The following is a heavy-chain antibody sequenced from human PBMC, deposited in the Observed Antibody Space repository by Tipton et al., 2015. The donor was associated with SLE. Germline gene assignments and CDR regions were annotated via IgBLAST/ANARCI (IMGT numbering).Heavy chain of an antibody. V-gene: IGHV4-39*07. J-gene: IGHJ3*02. D-gene: IGHD5-24*01. CDR2: IYYSGST. CDR1: GDSISSSSYY. Sequence: TLSLTCTVSGDSISSSSYYWGWICQPPGKGLEWIGSIYYSGSTYCNPSLKSRVTISVDTSKNQFSLKLSSVTAADTAVYYCARDGREDAFDIWGQGTMVTVSS. CDR3: ARDGREDAFDI.